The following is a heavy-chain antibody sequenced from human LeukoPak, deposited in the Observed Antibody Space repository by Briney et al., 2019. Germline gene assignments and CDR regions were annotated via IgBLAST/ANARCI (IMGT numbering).Heavy chain of an antibody. V-gene: IGHV3-9*01. J-gene: IGHJ6*03. CDR2: ISWNSGSI. Sequence: GRSLRLSCAASGFTFDDYAMHWVRQAPGKGLEWVSGISWNSGSIGYADSVKGRFTISRDNAKNSLYLQMNSLRAEDTALYYCAKGGQYCSGGSCYSDYYYYYMDVWGKGTTVTVSS. D-gene: IGHD2-15*01. CDR1: GFTFDDYA. CDR3: AKGGQYCSGGSCYSDYYYYYMDV.